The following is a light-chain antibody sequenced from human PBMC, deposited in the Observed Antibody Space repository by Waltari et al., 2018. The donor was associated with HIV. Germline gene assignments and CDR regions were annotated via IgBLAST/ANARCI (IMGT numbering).Light chain of an antibody. CDR1: SSDVGGSNY. CDR3: SSYASSSTPYV. Sequence: QSALTQPASVSGSPGQLITISGTGTSSDVGGSNYVPWYQQHPGKAPKLMIYEVSNRPSGVSNRFSGSKSGNTASLTISGLQAEDEADYYCSSYASSSTPYVFGTGTKVTVL. CDR2: EVS. V-gene: IGLV2-14*01. J-gene: IGLJ1*01.